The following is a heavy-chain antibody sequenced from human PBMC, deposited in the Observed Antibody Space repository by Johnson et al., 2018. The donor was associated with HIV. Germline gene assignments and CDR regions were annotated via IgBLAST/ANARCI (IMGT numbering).Heavy chain of an antibody. D-gene: IGHD3-9*01. Sequence: VQLVESGGGVVQPGRSLRLSCAASGFILSSYGMHWVRQAQGKGLEWVAVIWYDGSNKYYADSVKGRFTISRDNSKNTLYLQMNSLRADDTAVYYCAKDLRVFDWFNAYDAFDIWGQGTMVTVSS. J-gene: IGHJ3*02. CDR3: AKDLRVFDWFNAYDAFDI. V-gene: IGHV3-33*06. CDR2: IWYDGSNK. CDR1: GFILSSYG.